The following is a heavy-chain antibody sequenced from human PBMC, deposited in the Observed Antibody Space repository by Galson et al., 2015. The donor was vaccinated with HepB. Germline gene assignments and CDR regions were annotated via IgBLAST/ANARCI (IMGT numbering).Heavy chain of an antibody. CDR1: GFTVGDNY. Sequence: SLRLSCAASGFTVGDNYISWVRQAPGKGLEWISVLYPPGNTYYADSVKGRFTISRDTSKNTLYLQMNSLKVGDTAVYYCAGEGGPGPGSFNYWGQGTLVAVSA. V-gene: IGHV3-53*01. CDR2: LYPPGNT. J-gene: IGHJ4*02. CDR3: AGEGGPGPGSFNY.